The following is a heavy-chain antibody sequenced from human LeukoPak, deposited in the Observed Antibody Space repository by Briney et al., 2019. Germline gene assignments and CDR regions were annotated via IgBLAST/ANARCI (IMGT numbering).Heavy chain of an antibody. Sequence: QPGGSVRLSCAASGFSFSSFGMSWFRQAPGRGLQWVSSISGDGRDTFYADSVKGRFTISRDNSKNTLYLQMNSLRDEDTAVYYCAKFEFGFWGQGTLVTVSS. D-gene: IGHD3-16*01. CDR1: GFSFSSFG. J-gene: IGHJ4*02. V-gene: IGHV3-23*01. CDR3: AKFEFGF. CDR2: ISGDGRDT.